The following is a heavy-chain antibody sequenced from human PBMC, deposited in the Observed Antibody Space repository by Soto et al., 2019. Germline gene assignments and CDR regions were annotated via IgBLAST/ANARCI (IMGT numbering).Heavy chain of an antibody. Sequence: SVTVSCRASGGTFSSYAISWVQQAPGKGLEWMGGIIPIFGTANYAQKFQGRVTITADESTSTAYMELSSLRSEDTAVYDGARDHRGGSRGGYCDYWGQGTRVTVSP. CDR2: IIPIFGTA. CDR1: GGTFSSYA. D-gene: IGHD1-26*01. CDR3: ARDHRGGSRGGYCDY. V-gene: IGHV1-69*01. J-gene: IGHJ4*02.